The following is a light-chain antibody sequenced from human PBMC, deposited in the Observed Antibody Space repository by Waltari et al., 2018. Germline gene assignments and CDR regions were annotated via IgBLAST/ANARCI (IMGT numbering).Light chain of an antibody. Sequence: DIQMTQSPSSLSASVGDRVTVTCRASQSISNYLNWYQLKPGKAPKLLIYAASSLQSGVPSRFSGSGSVTDFTLTINSLQPEDFATYYCQQSYSTPWTFGQGTRVEIK. CDR3: QQSYSTPWT. CDR2: AAS. V-gene: IGKV1-39*01. CDR1: QSISNY. J-gene: IGKJ1*01.